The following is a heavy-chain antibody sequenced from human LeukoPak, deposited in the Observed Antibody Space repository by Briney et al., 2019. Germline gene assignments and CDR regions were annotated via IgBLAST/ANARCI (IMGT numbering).Heavy chain of an antibody. D-gene: IGHD1-26*01. CDR1: GVTFTSYA. Sequence: SVKLSCKASGVTFTSYATSGVRQAPGQGLEWMGGIIPIFGTASYAQKFQGRVTISADESTSTAYMELSSLRSEDTAVYYCARDIAGATKGGWLDTWGQGTPVTVSS. J-gene: IGHJ5*02. CDR3: ARDIAGATKGGWLDT. CDR2: IIPIFGTA. V-gene: IGHV1-69*13.